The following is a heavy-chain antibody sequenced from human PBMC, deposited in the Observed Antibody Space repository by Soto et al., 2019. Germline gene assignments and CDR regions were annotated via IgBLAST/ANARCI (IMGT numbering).Heavy chain of an antibody. V-gene: IGHV3-74*01. CDR2: INSDGSVS. CDR3: ARGDCVGGTCYSLAGSFYYYMDV. J-gene: IGHJ6*03. CDR1: GFTFGNYW. Sequence: EVQLVESGGGLVQPGGSLRLSCAASGFTFGNYWMYWVRQAPGKGLVWVSRINSDGSVSSYADSVKGRLTISRDNVKNTLYLQMDSLRVEYTAVYYCARGDCVGGTCYSLAGSFYYYMDVWGKGTTVTVFS. D-gene: IGHD2-15*01.